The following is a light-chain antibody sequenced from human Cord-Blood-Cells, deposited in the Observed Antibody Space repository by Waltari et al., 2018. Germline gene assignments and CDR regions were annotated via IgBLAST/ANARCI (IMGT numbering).Light chain of an antibody. CDR2: DAS. CDR1: QRISSW. J-gene: IGKJ1*01. V-gene: IGKV1-5*01. CDR3: QQYNSYWA. Sequence: DIQMTQSPSTLSASAGDRVTITCRASQRISSWLAWYQQKPGKAPKLLIYDASSLESGVPSRFSGSGSGTEFTLTISSLQPDDFATYYCQQYNSYWAFGQGTKVEIK.